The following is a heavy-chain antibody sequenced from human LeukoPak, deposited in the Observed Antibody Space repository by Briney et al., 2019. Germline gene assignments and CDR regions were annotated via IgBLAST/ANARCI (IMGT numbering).Heavy chain of an antibody. J-gene: IGHJ6*03. Sequence: SETLSLTCTVSGDSISSGSYYWGWIRPPPGQGLEWIGSVYYSGSTHYNPSLKSRATISVDTSKNQFSLKLNSVTAADTAVYYCARPLNYYYYMDVWGNGTTVTVSS. CDR3: ARPLNYYYYMDV. V-gene: IGHV4-39*01. CDR2: VYYSGST. CDR1: GDSISSGSYY.